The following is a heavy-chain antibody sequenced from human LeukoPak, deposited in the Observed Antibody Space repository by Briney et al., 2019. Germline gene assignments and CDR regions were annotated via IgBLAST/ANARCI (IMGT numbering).Heavy chain of an antibody. CDR3: ARDRVYNWNYGSDAFDI. Sequence: GASVKVFCKASGGTFSSYAISWVRQAPGQGLEWMGGIIPIFGTANYAQKFQGRVTITADESTSTAYMELSSLRSEDTAVYYCARDRVYNWNYGSDAFDIWGQGTMVTVSS. D-gene: IGHD1-7*01. CDR1: GGTFSSYA. V-gene: IGHV1-69*13. J-gene: IGHJ3*02. CDR2: IIPIFGTA.